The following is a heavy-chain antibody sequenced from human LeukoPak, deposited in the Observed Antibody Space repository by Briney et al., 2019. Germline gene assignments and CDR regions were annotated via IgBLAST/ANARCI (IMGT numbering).Heavy chain of an antibody. CDR1: GGSITSYY. D-gene: IGHD2-15*01. J-gene: IGHJ4*02. CDR2: IYSNENT. CDR3: ARGGTTPYYFDD. Sequence: SETLSLTCTVSGGSITSYYWSWIRQPAGKGLEWIGRIYSNENTNYNPSLKSRVTMSVDTSKNQFALKLSSVTAADTAVYYCARGGTTPYYFDDWGQGTLVTVSS. V-gene: IGHV4-4*07.